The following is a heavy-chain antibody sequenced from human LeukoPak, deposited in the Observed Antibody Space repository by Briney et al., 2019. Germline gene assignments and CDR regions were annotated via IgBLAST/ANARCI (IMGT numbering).Heavy chain of an antibody. CDR1: GFGFEDYV. CDR3: VKDLIVGDYYSSDNYYLPDAFDI. V-gene: IGHV3-43*02. Sequence: GFLRLSCAASGFGFEDYVMHWVRQVPGKGLEWVALIGGDSASTYYADSLKGRFTISRDNSYNSLYLQMDRLRIEDTALYYCVKDLIVGDYYSSDNYYLPDAFDIWGQGTMVTVSS. CDR2: IGGDSAST. D-gene: IGHD3-10*01. J-gene: IGHJ3*02.